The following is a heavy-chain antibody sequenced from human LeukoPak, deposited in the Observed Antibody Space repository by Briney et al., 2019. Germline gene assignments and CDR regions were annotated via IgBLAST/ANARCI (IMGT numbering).Heavy chain of an antibody. J-gene: IGHJ4*02. V-gene: IGHV3-33*01. CDR2: IWHDGSKR. D-gene: IGHD6-19*01. Sequence: GRSLRLSCAAPGFTFSGHGMHWIRQAPGKGLEWVAVIWHDGSKRLYADSVKGRFSISRDDSTRTLYLQMNSLRAEDTAVYYCAREDSSGWFSAYWGQGTLVTVSS. CDR1: GFTFSGHG. CDR3: AREDSSGWFSAY.